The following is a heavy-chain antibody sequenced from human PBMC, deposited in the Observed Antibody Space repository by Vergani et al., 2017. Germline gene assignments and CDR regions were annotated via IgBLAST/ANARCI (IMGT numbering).Heavy chain of an antibody. J-gene: IGHJ4*02. D-gene: IGHD4-17*01. Sequence: QLQLQESGPGLVKPSETLSLICTVSGRSISSSSYYWGWIRQPPGKGLEWIGSIYYSGSTYYNQSLKSRVTISVDTSKNQFSLKLSSVTAADTAVYYCARRGGSTVTTDYWGQGTLVTVSS. CDR1: GRSISSSSYY. CDR3: ARRGGSTVTTDY. CDR2: IYYSGST. V-gene: IGHV4-39*01.